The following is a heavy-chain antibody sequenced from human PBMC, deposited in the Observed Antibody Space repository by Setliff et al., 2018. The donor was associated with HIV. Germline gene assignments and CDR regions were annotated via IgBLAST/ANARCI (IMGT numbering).Heavy chain of an antibody. V-gene: IGHV1-69*10. CDR2: IIPIFGIP. Sequence: SVKVSCKASGGTFIRYAFNWVRQAPGQGLEWMGEIIPIFGIPSYAQRFQGRVTMTTDTSTSTAYMELGSLTSDDTAVYFCASGTTLARGVISFDYWGQGTQVTVSS. D-gene: IGHD3-10*01. J-gene: IGHJ4*02. CDR1: GGTFIRYA. CDR3: ASGTTLARGVISFDY.